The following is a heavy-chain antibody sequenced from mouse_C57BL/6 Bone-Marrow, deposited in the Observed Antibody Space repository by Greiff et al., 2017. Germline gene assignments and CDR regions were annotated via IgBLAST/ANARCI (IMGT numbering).Heavy chain of an antibody. J-gene: IGHJ3*01. CDR2: ISDGGSYT. CDR1: GFTFSSYA. D-gene: IGHD1-1*01. CDR3: ARDRVYYGSSFWFAY. V-gene: IGHV5-4*01. Sequence: EVKVVESGGGLVKPGGSLNLSCAASGFTFSSYAMSWVRQTPEKRLEWVATISDGGSYTYYPDNVKGRFTISRDNAKNNLYLQMSHLKSEDTAMYYCARDRVYYGSSFWFAYWGQGTLVTVSA.